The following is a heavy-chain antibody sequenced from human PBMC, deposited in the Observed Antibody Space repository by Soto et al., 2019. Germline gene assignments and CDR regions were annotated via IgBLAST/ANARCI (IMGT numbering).Heavy chain of an antibody. Sequence: QVQLVQSGAEVKKPGSSVKVSCKASGGTFSSYAISWVRQAPGQGLEWMGGIIPIFGTANYAQKFQGRVTITAAKSTSTAYMELSSLRSEDTAVYYCASGYYDILTGYRNYFYYGMDVWGQGTTVTVSS. V-gene: IGHV1-69*06. D-gene: IGHD3-9*01. CDR2: IIPIFGTA. CDR1: GGTFSSYA. CDR3: ASGYYDILTGYRNYFYYGMDV. J-gene: IGHJ6*02.